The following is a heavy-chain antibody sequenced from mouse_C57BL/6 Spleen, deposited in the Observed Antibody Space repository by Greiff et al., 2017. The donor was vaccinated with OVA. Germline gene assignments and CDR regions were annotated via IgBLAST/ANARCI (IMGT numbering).Heavy chain of an antibody. D-gene: IGHD2-2*01. CDR3: AREGMVTTAFDY. Sequence: EVQLQQSGPVLVKPGASVKMSCKASGYTFTDYYMNWVKQSHGKSLEWIGVINPYNGGTSYNQKFKGKATLTVDKSSSTAYMELNSLTSEDSAVYYCAREGMVTTAFDYWGQGTTLTVSS. V-gene: IGHV1-19*01. J-gene: IGHJ2*01. CDR1: GYTFTDYY. CDR2: INPYNGGT.